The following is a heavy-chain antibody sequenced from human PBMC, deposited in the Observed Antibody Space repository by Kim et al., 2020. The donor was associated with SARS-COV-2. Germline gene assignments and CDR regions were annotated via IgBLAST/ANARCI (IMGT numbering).Heavy chain of an antibody. CDR1: GGSISSGGYY. V-gene: IGHV4-31*03. D-gene: IGHD3-22*01. J-gene: IGHJ4*02. Sequence: SETLSLTCTVSGGSISSGGYYWSWIRQHPGKGLEWIGYIYYSGSTYYNPSLKSRVTISVDTSKNQFSLKLSSVTAADTAVYYCARDWAADSSGIFEWGQGTLVTVSS. CDR2: IYYSGST. CDR3: ARDWAADSSGIFE.